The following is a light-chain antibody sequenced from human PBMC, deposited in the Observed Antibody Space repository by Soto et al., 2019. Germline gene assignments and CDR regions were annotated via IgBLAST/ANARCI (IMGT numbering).Light chain of an antibody. CDR2: GAS. CDR3: QQYGGSPYT. CDR1: QSVSSSY. V-gene: IGKV3-20*01. Sequence: EIVLTQSPGTLSLSPGERATLSCRASQSVSSSYLVWYQQKPGQAPRLLIYGASSRATVIPDRFSGSGSGTDFTLTISRLEPEDFAVYYCQQYGGSPYTFGQGTKLEIK. J-gene: IGKJ2*01.